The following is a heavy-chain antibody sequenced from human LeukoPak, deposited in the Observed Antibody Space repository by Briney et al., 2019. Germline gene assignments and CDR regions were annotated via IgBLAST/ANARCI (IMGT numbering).Heavy chain of an antibody. CDR3: ARDGGYGSGPFDY. Sequence: GGSLRLSCAASGFTFSSYEMNWVRQAPGKGPEWVSYISSSGSTIYYADSVKGRFTISRDNAKNSLYLQMNSLRAEDTAVYYCARDGGYGSGPFDYWGQGTLVTVSS. J-gene: IGHJ4*02. CDR2: ISSSGSTI. D-gene: IGHD6-19*01. V-gene: IGHV3-48*03. CDR1: GFTFSSYE.